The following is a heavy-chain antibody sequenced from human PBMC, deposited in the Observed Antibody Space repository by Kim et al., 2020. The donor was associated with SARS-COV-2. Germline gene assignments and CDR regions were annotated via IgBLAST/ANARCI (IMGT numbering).Heavy chain of an antibody. CDR2: IYPDGST. V-gene: IGHV3-66*02. J-gene: IGHJ5*02. Sequence: GGSLRLSCPASGFTVSSSHMSWVRQAPGKGLEWVAVIYPDGSTYYADFVKGRFTISRDNSKNTVFLQMNSLRDEDTAIYSCAREGDAIGYCSGGSCYGDYFDPWGQGTLVTVSS. CDR1: GFTVSSSH. D-gene: IGHD2-15*01. CDR3: AREGDAIGYCSGGSCYGDYFDP.